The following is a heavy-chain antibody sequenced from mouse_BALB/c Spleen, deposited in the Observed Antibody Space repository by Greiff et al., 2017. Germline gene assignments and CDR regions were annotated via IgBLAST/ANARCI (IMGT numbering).Heavy chain of an antibody. CDR3: TRGERYDDFYYAMDY. CDR1: GYTFTSYW. CDR2: IYPSDIYT. D-gene: IGHD2-14*01. V-gene: IGHV1-69*02. J-gene: IGHJ4*01. Sequence: QVQLQQPGAELVRPGASVKLSCKASGYTFTSYWINWVKQRPGQGLEWIGNIYPSDIYTNYNQKFKDKATLTVDKSSSTAYMQLSSPTSEDSAVYYCTRGERYDDFYYAMDYWGQGTSVTVSS.